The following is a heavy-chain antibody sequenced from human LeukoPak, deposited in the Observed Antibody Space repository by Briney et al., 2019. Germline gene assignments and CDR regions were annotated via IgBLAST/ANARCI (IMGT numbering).Heavy chain of an antibody. V-gene: IGHV3-30*18. D-gene: IGHD3-10*01. CDR3: AKDLVRRLLWFGESEYFDY. CDR2: ISYDGSNK. Sequence: PGGSLRLSCAASGFTFRSYGMHWVRQAPGKGLEWVAVISYDGSNKYYADSVKGRFTISRDNSKNTLYLQMNSLRAEDTAVYYCAKDLVRRLLWFGESEYFDYWGQGTLVTVPS. J-gene: IGHJ4*02. CDR1: GFTFRSYG.